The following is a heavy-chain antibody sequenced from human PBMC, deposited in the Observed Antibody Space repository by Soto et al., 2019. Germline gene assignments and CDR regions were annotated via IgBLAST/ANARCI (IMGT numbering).Heavy chain of an antibody. D-gene: IGHD6-19*01. J-gene: IGHJ4*02. CDR3: ARYSRGWYLDY. Sequence: QVQLVQSGAEVRMPGASVKVSCKASGYTFASYGISWVRQAPGQGLEWMGWISADNGNTNYARKFQGRVTMTTDTSTSTAYMELRSLKSDDTAVYYCARYSRGWYLDYWGQGTLVTVSS. V-gene: IGHV1-18*01. CDR1: GYTFASYG. CDR2: ISADNGNT.